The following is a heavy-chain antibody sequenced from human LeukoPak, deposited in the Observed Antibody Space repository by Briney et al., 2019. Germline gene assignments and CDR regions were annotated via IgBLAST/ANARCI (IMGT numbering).Heavy chain of an antibody. Sequence: SETLSLTCSVSGGSISNYYWSWIRQPPGKGLEWIGYIHYSGSTNYNRSLKSRVTISVDTSKNQFSLKLSSVTAADTAVYYCARVEEGYGSGRRENYYYCYMDVWGKGTTVTISS. J-gene: IGHJ6*03. CDR2: IHYSGST. CDR3: ARVEEGYGSGRRENYYYCYMDV. CDR1: GGSISNYY. D-gene: IGHD3-10*01. V-gene: IGHV4-59*01.